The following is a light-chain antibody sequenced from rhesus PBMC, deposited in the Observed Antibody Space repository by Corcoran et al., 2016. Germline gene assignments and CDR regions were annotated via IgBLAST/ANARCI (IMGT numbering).Light chain of an antibody. J-gene: IGKJ2*01. CDR3: VQISNWYS. CDR2: GAS. CDR1: QSVGSS. Sequence: EIVMTQSPGTLSLSPGERATLSCRASQSVGSSLAWYQQKPGQAPRLLINGASYRATGIPDRSSGSGSGTDFILTISRLEHEDFSVYYCVQISNWYSFVQGTKVEI. V-gene: IGKV3-24*04.